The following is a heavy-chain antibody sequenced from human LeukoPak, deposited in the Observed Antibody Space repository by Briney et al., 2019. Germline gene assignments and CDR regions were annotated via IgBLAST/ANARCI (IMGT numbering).Heavy chain of an antibody. V-gene: IGHV3-74*01. CDR2: INSDGINT. Sequence: GGSLRLSCAASGFTFSNYWRHWVRQAPGKGLVWVSRINSDGINTSYADSVKGRFTISRDNAKNTLNLQMNSLRAEDTAVYYCAREATRGSLVVGAFDIWGQGTMVTVSS. D-gene: IGHD2-15*01. CDR1: GFTFSNYW. CDR3: AREATRGSLVVGAFDI. J-gene: IGHJ3*02.